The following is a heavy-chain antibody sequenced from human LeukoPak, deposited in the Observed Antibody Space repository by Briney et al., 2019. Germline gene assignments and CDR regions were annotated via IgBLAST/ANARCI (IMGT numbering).Heavy chain of an antibody. Sequence: PSETLSLTCTVSGGSISSYYWSWIRQPAGKGLEWIGRIYTSEGTNYNPSLKSRVTISVDKSKNQFSLKLSPVTAADTAVYYCARWGWPGQVTGPFDYWGQGTLVTVSS. V-gene: IGHV4-4*07. CDR1: GGSISSYY. D-gene: IGHD5-24*01. CDR3: ARWGWPGQVTGPFDY. J-gene: IGHJ4*02. CDR2: IYTSEGT.